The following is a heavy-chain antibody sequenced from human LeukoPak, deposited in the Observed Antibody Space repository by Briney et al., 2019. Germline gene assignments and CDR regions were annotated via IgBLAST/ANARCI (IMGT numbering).Heavy chain of an antibody. J-gene: IGHJ5*02. CDR2: IYTSGTT. CDR1: GGTISSHY. Sequence: SETLSLTCTVSGGTISSHYLSWIRQPPGQGLEWIGYIYTSGTTKYNPSLRGRLTMSVDTSHSRFFLKLSSVTAADTAVYYCARHGDSCDGRSWFDPWGQGTLVTVSS. CDR3: ARHGDSCDGRSWFDP. V-gene: IGHV4-4*09. D-gene: IGHD7-27*01.